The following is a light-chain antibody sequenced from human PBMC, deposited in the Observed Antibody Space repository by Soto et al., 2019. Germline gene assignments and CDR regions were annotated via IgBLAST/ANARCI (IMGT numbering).Light chain of an antibody. Sequence: QSALTQPASVSGSPGQSITISCTGTSSDVGGYNYVSWYQQHPGKAPKLMIYGVTNRPSGVSNRFSGSKSGNTASLTISGLQAGDEADYYCSSYTSSTTLSVVFGGGTQLTVL. CDR2: GVT. CDR1: SSDVGGYNY. CDR3: SSYTSSTTLSVV. V-gene: IGLV2-14*01. J-gene: IGLJ2*01.